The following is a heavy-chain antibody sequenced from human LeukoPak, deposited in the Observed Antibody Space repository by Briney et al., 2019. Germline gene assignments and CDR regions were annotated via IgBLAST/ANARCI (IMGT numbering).Heavy chain of an antibody. CDR2: INQDGSEK. CDR1: GFSFSSHW. J-gene: IGHJ4*02. D-gene: IGHD3-22*01. CDR3: ARDHVAPGLLFDY. V-gene: IGHV3-7*01. Sequence: GSLRLSCAASGFSFSSHWMIWVRQAPEKGLEWVACINQDGSEKYFLDSVKGRFTISRDNAGNSLYLQMSSLRAEDTAVYYCARDHVAPGLLFDYWGQGTLVTVSS.